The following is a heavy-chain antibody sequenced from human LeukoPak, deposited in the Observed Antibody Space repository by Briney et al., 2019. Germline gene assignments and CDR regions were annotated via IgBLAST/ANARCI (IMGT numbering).Heavy chain of an antibody. CDR1: GYTFTTYG. V-gene: IGHV1-18*01. Sequence: EASVKVSCKASGYTFTTYGITWVRQAPGQGLEWMGWISAYNGDTNYAQNLQDRVTMTTDTSTSTAYMELRSLRSDDTAVYYCARARRIFGVIYYFDSWGQGTLVTVSS. D-gene: IGHD3-3*01. CDR2: ISAYNGDT. CDR3: ARARRIFGVIYYFDS. J-gene: IGHJ4*02.